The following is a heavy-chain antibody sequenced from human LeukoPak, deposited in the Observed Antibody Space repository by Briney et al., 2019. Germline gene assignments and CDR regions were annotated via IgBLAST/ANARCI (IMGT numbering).Heavy chain of an antibody. V-gene: IGHV3-23*01. CDR3: AKVGSGSYYFDY. Sequence: GGSLRLSCAASGFTFSSYEMNWVRQAPGKGLEWVSGISGSGGTTYYADSVKGRFTISRDNSKNTLYLQMNSLRAEDTAAYYCAKVGSGSYYFDYWGQGTLVTVSS. CDR2: ISGSGGTT. CDR1: GFTFSSYE. J-gene: IGHJ4*02. D-gene: IGHD6-19*01.